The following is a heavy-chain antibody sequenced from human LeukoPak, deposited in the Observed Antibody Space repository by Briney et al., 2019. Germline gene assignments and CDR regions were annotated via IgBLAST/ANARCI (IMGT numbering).Heavy chain of an antibody. V-gene: IGHV3-23*01. J-gene: IGHJ6*02. D-gene: IGHD3-3*01. CDR2: ISGSGGST. CDR1: GFTFSSYA. Sequence: TGGSLRLSCAASGFTFSSYAMSWVRQAPGKGLEWVSAISGSGGSTYYADSVKGRFTISRDNSKNTLYLQMNSLRAEDTAVYYCAKDRDFLRCLEWFHDYYGMDVWGQGTTVTVSS. CDR3: AKDRDFLRCLEWFHDYYGMDV.